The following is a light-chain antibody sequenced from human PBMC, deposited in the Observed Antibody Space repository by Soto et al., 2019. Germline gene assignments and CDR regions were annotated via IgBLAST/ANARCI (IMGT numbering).Light chain of an antibody. CDR2: KAS. J-gene: IGKJ1*01. Sequence: DIQMTQSPSTLSASVGDRVTITCRASQSISNWLAWYQQKPGKAPRLLIYKASSLQSGVPSRFSGSGSGTEFTLTISSLQPDDVATYYCQQYDSYSWTFGRGTKVEI. V-gene: IGKV1-5*03. CDR3: QQYDSYSWT. CDR1: QSISNW.